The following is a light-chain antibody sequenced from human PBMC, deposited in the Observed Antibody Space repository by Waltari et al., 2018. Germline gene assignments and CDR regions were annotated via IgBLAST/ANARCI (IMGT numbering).Light chain of an antibody. CDR2: DAS. CDR1: QTISTY. Sequence: EIVLTQSPATLSLSPGEGATHSCRPSQTISTYLAWYQQKAGQAPRLLIYDASKRATGIPARFSGSGSGTDFTLTISSLEPEDFALYYCQQRTNWPRTFGQGPSWRSN. V-gene: IGKV3-11*01. J-gene: IGKJ2*02. CDR3: QQRTNWPRT.